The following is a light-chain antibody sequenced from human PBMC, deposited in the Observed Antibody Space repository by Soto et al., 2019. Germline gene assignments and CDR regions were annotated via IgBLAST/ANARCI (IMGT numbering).Light chain of an antibody. CDR1: QSVSSSY. J-gene: IGKJ2*01. CDR2: GES. V-gene: IGKV3-20*01. CDR3: QQYGSSPGYT. Sequence: EILLTQSPATLSLSPGERATLSCRASQSVSSSYLAWYHQKPGQAPRLLIYGESSRATGIPDRFSGSGSGTDFTLTISRLEHEYFAVYFCQQYGSSPGYTFGKGTKLEIK.